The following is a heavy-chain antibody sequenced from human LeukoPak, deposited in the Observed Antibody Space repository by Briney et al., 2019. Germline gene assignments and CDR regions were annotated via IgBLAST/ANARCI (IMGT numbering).Heavy chain of an antibody. CDR3: AREVRRSGLGPLGYYYYMDV. Sequence: ASVKVSCKASGYTFTSYAMHWVRQAPGQRLEWMGWINAGNGNTKYSQEFQGRVTITRDTSASTAYMELSSLRSEDMAVYYCAREVRRSGLGPLGYYYYMDVWGKGTTVTVSS. CDR1: GYTFTSYA. V-gene: IGHV1-3*03. J-gene: IGHJ6*03. CDR2: INAGNGNT. D-gene: IGHD3-10*01.